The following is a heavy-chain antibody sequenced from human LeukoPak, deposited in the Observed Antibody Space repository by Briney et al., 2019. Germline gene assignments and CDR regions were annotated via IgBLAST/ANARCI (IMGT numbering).Heavy chain of an antibody. Sequence: ASVKVSCKASGYTFTSYDMHWVRQAAGQGLEWMGIINPSGGSTSYAQKFQGKVTMTRDTSTSTVYMELSSLRSEDTAVYYCARATRDGYNDHAFDIWGQGTMVTVPS. CDR3: ARATRDGYNDHAFDI. V-gene: IGHV1-46*01. CDR1: GYTFTSYD. D-gene: IGHD5-24*01. CDR2: INPSGGST. J-gene: IGHJ3*02.